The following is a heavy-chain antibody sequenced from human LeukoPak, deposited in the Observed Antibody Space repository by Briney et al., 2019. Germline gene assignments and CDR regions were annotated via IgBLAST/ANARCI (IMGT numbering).Heavy chain of an antibody. D-gene: IGHD3-3*01. CDR1: GFTFSSYA. Sequence: GGSLRLSCAASGFTFSSYAVSWVRQAPGKGLEWVSAISGSGGSTYYADSVKGRFTISRDNSKNTLYLQMNSLRAEDTAVYYCAKGLGANYDFWSGEGSAIDYWGQGTLVTVSS. J-gene: IGHJ4*02. V-gene: IGHV3-23*01. CDR2: ISGSGGST. CDR3: AKGLGANYDFWSGEGSAIDY.